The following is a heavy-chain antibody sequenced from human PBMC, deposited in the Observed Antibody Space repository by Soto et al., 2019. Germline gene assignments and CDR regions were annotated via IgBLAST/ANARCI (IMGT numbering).Heavy chain of an antibody. D-gene: IGHD5-12*01. Sequence: QLQLQQSGPGLVKPSETLSLTCTVSGAPISSTIYYWGWIRQSPGMGLEWIGSLYYRGSTYYKSSLKSRVTISADTSNNQFSLSLTSVTAADTAIYYCASATTRYSGPENYFDYWGQGTLVSVSS. CDR3: ASATTRYSGPENYFDY. CDR1: GAPISSTIYY. CDR2: LYYRGST. V-gene: IGHV4-39*01. J-gene: IGHJ4*02.